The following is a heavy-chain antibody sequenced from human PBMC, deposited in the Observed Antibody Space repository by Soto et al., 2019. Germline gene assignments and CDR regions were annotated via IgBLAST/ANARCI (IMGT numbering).Heavy chain of an antibody. CDR1: GFAFDSYT. V-gene: IGHV3-21*01. CDR2: TSGNFRFI. D-gene: IGHD3-10*01. J-gene: IGHJ4*02. Sequence: PGGSLRLSCAASGFAFDSYTLNWVRQAPGKGLEWVASTSGNFRFIYHADSLKCRFTISRDNAKNSVYLHMNSPRAEDTALYYCARASSESLSPSFDLWGRGTLVTVSS. CDR3: ARASSESLSPSFDL.